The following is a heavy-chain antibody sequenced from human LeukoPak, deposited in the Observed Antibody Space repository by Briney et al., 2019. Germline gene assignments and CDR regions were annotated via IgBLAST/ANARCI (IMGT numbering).Heavy chain of an antibody. Sequence: GGSLRLSCAVSGITLSNYGMSWVRQTPRKGLEWVAAISGSGGSTYYADSVKGRFTISRDNSKNTLYLQMNSLRAEDTAVYYCAKDIPVVVVADRPNWFDPWGQGTLVTVSS. CDR1: GITLSNYG. CDR3: AKDIPVVVVADRPNWFDP. D-gene: IGHD2-15*01. J-gene: IGHJ5*02. CDR2: ISGSGGST. V-gene: IGHV3-23*01.